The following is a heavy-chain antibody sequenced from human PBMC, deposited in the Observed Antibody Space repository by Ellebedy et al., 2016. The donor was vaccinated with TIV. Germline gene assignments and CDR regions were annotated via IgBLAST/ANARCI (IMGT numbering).Heavy chain of an antibody. CDR2: IYYSGST. CDR1: AGSISNYY. V-gene: IGHV4-59*01. CDR3: ATSRHPLYGMDV. Sequence: MPSETLSLTCTVSAGSISNYYWSWIRQPPGKGLEWIGYIYYSGSTNYNPSLKSRVTMSVDTSKNQFSLKLSSVTAADTAVYYCATSRHPLYGMDVWGQGTTVTVSS. J-gene: IGHJ6*02.